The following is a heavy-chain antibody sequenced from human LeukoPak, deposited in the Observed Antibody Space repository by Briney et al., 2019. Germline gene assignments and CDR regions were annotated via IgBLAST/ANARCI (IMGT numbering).Heavy chain of an antibody. J-gene: IGHJ4*02. V-gene: IGHV3-11*01. CDR3: AAGVALDY. D-gene: IGHD3-3*01. Sequence: GGSLRLSCAPSVLNFSVYYMTWIRQARGNGLEWLSHISKSGTTVYYADSVKGRFTISRDSAKNSLYLHMSSGRAEDTAVDYCAAGVALDYWGQGALVTVSS. CDR2: ISKSGTTV. CDR1: VLNFSVYY.